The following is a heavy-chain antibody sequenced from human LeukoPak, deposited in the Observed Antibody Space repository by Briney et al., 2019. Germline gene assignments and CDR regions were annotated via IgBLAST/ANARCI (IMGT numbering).Heavy chain of an antibody. CDR1: GFTFSRYA. Sequence: GSLRLSCAASGFTFSRYAMSWVRQPPGKGLEWIGSIYYSGSTYYNPSLKSRVTISVDTSKNQFSLKLSSVTAADTAVYYCARANQDTYGDYFNYWGQGTLVTVSS. CDR2: IYYSGST. D-gene: IGHD4-17*01. V-gene: IGHV4-39*07. J-gene: IGHJ4*02. CDR3: ARANQDTYGDYFNY.